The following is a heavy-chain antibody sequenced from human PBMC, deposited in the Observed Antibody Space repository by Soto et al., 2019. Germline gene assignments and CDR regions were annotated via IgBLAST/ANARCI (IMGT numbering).Heavy chain of an antibody. D-gene: IGHD5-12*01. J-gene: IGHJ4*02. CDR2: IIPIFGTT. CDR1: GDIFSGYS. CDR3: ARDLGSGYDPGDY. Sequence: QVQLVQSGAEVKKPGSWVKVSCKTSGDIFSGYSISWVRQAPGQGLEWMGGIIPIFGTTNYAQRFHGRVTITADKSTSTVYMELYSLKSEDAAVYYCARDLGSGYDPGDYWGQGTLVTVSS. V-gene: IGHV1-69*14.